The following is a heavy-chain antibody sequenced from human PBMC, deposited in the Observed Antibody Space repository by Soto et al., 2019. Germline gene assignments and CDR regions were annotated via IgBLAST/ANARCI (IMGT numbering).Heavy chain of an antibody. CDR1: GGSISSSSYY. V-gene: IGHV4-61*05. Sequence: PSETLSLTCTVSGGSISSSSYYWGWIRQPPGKGLEWIGYIYYSGSTYYNPSLKSRVTISVDTSKNQFSLKLSSVTAADTAVYYCARHRGYSYGYYFDYWGQGTLVTVSS. CDR3: ARHRGYSYGYYFDY. J-gene: IGHJ4*02. D-gene: IGHD5-18*01. CDR2: IYYSGST.